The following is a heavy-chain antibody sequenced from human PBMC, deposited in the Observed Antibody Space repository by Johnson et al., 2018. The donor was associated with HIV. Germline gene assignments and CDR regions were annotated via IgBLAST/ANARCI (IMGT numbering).Heavy chain of an antibody. J-gene: IGHJ3*02. CDR1: GFTFSDYY. D-gene: IGHD1-7*01. CDR3: ARSRGTGTTNAFDI. Sequence: VQLVESGGGLVKPGGSLRLSCAASGFTFSDYYMSWIRQAPGKGLEWVSSISGGSTYYADSRKGRFTISRDNSKNTLHLQMNSLRAEDTAVYYCARSRGTGTTNAFDIWGQGTMVTVSS. V-gene: IGHV3-38*02. CDR2: ISGGST.